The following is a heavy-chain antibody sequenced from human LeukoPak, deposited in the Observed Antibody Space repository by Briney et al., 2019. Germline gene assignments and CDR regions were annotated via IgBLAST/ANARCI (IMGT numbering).Heavy chain of an antibody. CDR2: ISGSGGGT. D-gene: IGHD4-17*01. V-gene: IGHV3-23*01. J-gene: IGHJ4*02. Sequence: GGSLRLSCAASGFTFSSYAMSWVRQAPGKGLEWVSAISGSGGGTYYADSVKGRFTISRDNSKNTLYLQMNSLRAEDTAVYYCAKARASGGDYNYWGQGTLVTVSS. CDR3: AKARASGGDYNY. CDR1: GFTFSSYA.